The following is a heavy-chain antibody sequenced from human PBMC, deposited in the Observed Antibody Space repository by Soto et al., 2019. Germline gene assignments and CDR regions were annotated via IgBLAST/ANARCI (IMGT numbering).Heavy chain of an antibody. V-gene: IGHV4-59*01. CDR3: AGAVGATPFDY. J-gene: IGHJ4*02. Sequence: QVQLQESGPGLVKPSETLSLTCTVSGGSISSYYWSWIRQPPGQGLEWIGYIYYSGSTNYNPSLTSGASMTLDPSKNQSSRTLSSGTAAERAVYYCAGAVGATPFDYWGQGTLVTVSS. CDR1: GGSISSYY. CDR2: IYYSGST. D-gene: IGHD1-26*01.